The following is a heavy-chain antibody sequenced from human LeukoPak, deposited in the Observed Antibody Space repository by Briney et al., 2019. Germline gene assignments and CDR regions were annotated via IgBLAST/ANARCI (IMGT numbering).Heavy chain of an antibody. CDR2: INPNSGGT. V-gene: IGHV1-2*02. D-gene: IGHD3-10*01. CDR3: ARDQTGYYYGSGSLANWFDP. CDR1: GYTFTGYY. J-gene: IGHJ5*02. Sequence: ASVKVSCKASGYTFTGYYMHWVRQAPGQGLEWMGWINPNSGGTNYAQKFQGRVTMTRDTSISTAYMELSRLRSDDTAVYYCARDQTGYYYGSGSLANWFDPWGQGTLVTVSS.